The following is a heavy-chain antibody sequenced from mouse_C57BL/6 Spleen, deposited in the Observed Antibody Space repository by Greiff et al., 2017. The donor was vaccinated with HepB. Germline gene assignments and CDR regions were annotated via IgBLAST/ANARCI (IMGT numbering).Heavy chain of an antibody. CDR1: GFNIKDYY. CDR2: IDPEDGDT. J-gene: IGHJ4*01. V-gene: IGHV14-1*01. CDR3: TTYRGEAYYPPYYAMDY. D-gene: IGHD1-1*01. Sequence: EVQLQQSGAELVRPGASVKLSCTASGFNIKDYYMHWVKQRPEQGLEWIGRIDPEDGDTEYAPKFQGKATMTADTSSNTAYLQLSSLTSEDTAVYYCTTYRGEAYYPPYYAMDYWGQGTSVTVSS.